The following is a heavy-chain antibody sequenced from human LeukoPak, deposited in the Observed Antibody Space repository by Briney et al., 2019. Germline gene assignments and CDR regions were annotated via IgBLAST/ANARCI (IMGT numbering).Heavy chain of an antibody. CDR3: VRDHGSQHSGTWYVFDY. J-gene: IGHJ4*02. CDR1: GFTFNHYA. Sequence: GGSLRLSCAASGFTFNHYAMTWVRQAPGKGLEWVSSINELGHTFYGDTVRGRFTISRDNSKNTVFLQMNSLRGDDTAEYFCVRDHGSQHSGTWYVFDYWGRGTLVTVSS. V-gene: IGHV3-23*01. CDR2: INELGHT. D-gene: IGHD6-13*01.